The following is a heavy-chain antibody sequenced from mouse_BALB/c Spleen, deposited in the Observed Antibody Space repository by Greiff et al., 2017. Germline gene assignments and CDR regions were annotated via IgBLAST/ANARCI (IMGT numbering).Heavy chain of an antibody. CDR1: GFSLTSYG. D-gene: IGHD1-2*01. Sequence: VKLKESGPGLVQPSQSLSITCTVSGFSLTSYGVHWVRQSPGKGLEWLGVIWSGGSTDYNAAFISRLSISKDNSKSQVFFKMNSLQANDTAIYYCARRSYGYVGYYAMDYWGQGTSVTVSS. CDR3: ARRSYGYVGYYAMDY. V-gene: IGHV2-2*02. CDR2: IWSGGST. J-gene: IGHJ4*01.